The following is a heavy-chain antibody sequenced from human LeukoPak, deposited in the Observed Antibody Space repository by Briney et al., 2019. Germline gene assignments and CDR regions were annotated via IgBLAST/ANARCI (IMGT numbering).Heavy chain of an antibody. D-gene: IGHD3/OR15-3a*01. V-gene: IGHV1-69*13. CDR1: AGTFSCYA. J-gene: IGHJ6*03. CDR2: IIPIFGTA. Sequence: ASVKVACKASAGTFSCYAISWVRQAPGQGLEWMGGIIPIFGTANYAQKFQGRVAITADESTSTAYMELSSLRSEDTAVYYCARVCGLGSVYYYYYMDVWGKGTTVTVSS. CDR3: ARVCGLGSVYYYYYMDV.